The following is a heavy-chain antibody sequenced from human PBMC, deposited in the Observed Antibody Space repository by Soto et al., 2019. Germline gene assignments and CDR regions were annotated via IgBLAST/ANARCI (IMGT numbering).Heavy chain of an antibody. CDR2: VYYSGST. J-gene: IGHJ5*02. CDR1: GGSISRGA. V-gene: IGHV4-59*08. D-gene: IGHD3-9*01. Sequence: SETLCLTYTGSGGSISRGASSWIRQPPGKGLEWIGYVYYSGSTNYNPSLRSRVTMSVDTSKNQFSLKLSSVTAADTAVYYCARGLRYFDCSGGLDPWGQGTLVTVSS. CDR3: ARGLRYFDCSGGLDP.